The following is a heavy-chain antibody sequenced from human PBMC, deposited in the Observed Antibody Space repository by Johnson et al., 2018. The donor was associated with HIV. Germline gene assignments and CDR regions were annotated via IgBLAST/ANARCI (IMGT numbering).Heavy chain of an antibody. V-gene: IGHV3-74*01. Sequence: VQLVESGGGLVQPGGSLRLSCAASGFTFSSYWMHWVRQAPGKGLVWVSRINSDGSSTSYADSVKGRITISKNNVKNTLYLQMNSMRAEDKAVYYCERESGGQYEAFDIWCQGTMVTISS. D-gene: IGHD3-16*01. CDR2: INSDGSST. J-gene: IGHJ3*02. CDR3: ERESGGQYEAFDI. CDR1: GFTFSSYW.